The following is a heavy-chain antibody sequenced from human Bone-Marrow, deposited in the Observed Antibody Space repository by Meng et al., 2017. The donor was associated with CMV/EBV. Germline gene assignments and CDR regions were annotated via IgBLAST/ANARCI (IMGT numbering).Heavy chain of an antibody. V-gene: IGHV1-2*02. CDR2: INPNSGGT. J-gene: IGHJ4*03. CDR1: GGTFSSYA. Sequence: ASVQVSCKASGGTFSSYAISWVRQAPGQGLEWMGWINPNSGGTNYEQKFQGRVTMTRDMSISTAFTELSRVRAADKAVYYCAKEHIGGGHAFETWGQGTLVTVSS. CDR3: AKEHIGGGHAFET. D-gene: IGHD3-16*01.